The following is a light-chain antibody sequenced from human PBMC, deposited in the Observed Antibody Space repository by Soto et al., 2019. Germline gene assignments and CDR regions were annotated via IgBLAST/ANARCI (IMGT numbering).Light chain of an antibody. CDR2: EGS. CDR1: SSDVGSYNL. Sequence: QSALTQPASVSGSPGQSITISCTGTSSDVGSYNLVSWYQQHPGKAPKDMIYEGSKRPSGVSNRFSGSKSGNTASLTISGLQAEDEADYYCCSYAGSSTFVVFGGGTKLTVL. J-gene: IGLJ2*01. V-gene: IGLV2-23*03. CDR3: CSYAGSSTFVV.